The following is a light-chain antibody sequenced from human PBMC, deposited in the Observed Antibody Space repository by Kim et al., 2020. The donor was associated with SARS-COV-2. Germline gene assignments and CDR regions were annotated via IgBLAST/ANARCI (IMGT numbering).Light chain of an antibody. CDR1: QSVRSSY. CDR3: QQYDTSSLT. V-gene: IGKV3-20*01. Sequence: EIVLTQSPGTLSLSPGERATLSCRASQSVRSSYLAWYQQKPGQAPRLLIYGASSRATGIPDRFSGSGSGTDFTLTISRLEPEDFAVYYCQQYDTSSLTFGGGTKVDIK. J-gene: IGKJ4*02. CDR2: GAS.